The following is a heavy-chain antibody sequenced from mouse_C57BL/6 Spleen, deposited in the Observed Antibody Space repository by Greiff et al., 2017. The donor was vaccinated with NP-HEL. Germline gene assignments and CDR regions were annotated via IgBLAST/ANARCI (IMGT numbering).Heavy chain of an antibody. D-gene: IGHD4-1*01. CDR3: ARWSGTGAMDY. Sequence: QVQLKQSGPELVKPGASVKISCKASGYAFSSSWMNWVKQRPGKGLEWIGRIYPGDGDTNYNGKFKGKATLTADKSSSTAYMQLSSLTSEDSAVYFCARWSGTGAMDYWGQGTSVTVSS. CDR2: IYPGDGDT. V-gene: IGHV1-82*01. CDR1: GYAFSSSW. J-gene: IGHJ4*01.